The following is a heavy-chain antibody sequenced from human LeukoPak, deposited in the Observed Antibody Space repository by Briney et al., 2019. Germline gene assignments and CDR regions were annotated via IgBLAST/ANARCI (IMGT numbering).Heavy chain of an antibody. J-gene: IGHJ5*02. Sequence: PGGSLRLSCAASGFTFSSYEMNWVRQAPGKGLEWVSYISSSGSTIYYADSVKGRFTISRDNAKNSLYLQMNSLRAEDTAVYYCARDRRYSYGYLVENWFDPWGQGTLVTVSS. CDR1: GFTFSSYE. V-gene: IGHV3-48*03. CDR3: ARDRRYSYGYLVENWFDP. CDR2: ISSSGSTI. D-gene: IGHD5-18*01.